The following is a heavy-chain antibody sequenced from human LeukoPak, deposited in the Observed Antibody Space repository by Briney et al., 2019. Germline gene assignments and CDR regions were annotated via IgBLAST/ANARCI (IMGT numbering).Heavy chain of an antibody. CDR2: IIPIFGTA. J-gene: IGHJ5*02. Sequence: SVKVSCKASGGTFSSYAISWVRQAPGQGLEWMGGIIPIFGTANYAQKFQGRVTITADESTSTAYMELSSLRSEDTAVYYCAREGSHCSGGSCYSNWFDPWGQGTLVTVSS. CDR3: AREGSHCSGGSCYSNWFDP. V-gene: IGHV1-69*13. CDR1: GGTFSSYA. D-gene: IGHD2-15*01.